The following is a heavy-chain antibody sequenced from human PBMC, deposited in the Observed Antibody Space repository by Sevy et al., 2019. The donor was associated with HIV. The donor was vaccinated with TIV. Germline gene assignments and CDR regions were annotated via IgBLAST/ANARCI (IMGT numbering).Heavy chain of an antibody. V-gene: IGHV3-74*01. CDR3: ARINPSIPVPGSLRSDP. CDR1: GFRLSDYW. J-gene: IGHJ5*02. CDR2: ISDDERNR. Sequence: GGSLRLSCVASGFRLSDYWMHWVRQVPGKGLIWVSRISDDERNRGYADSVRGRFTISRDDAKNTLYLQMNSLRVEDTGIYFCARINPSIPVPGSLRSDPWGQGTRVTVSS. D-gene: IGHD2-15*01.